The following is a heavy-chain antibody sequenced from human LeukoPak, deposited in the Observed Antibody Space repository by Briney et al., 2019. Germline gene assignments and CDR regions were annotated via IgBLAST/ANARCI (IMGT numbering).Heavy chain of an antibody. CDR2: INPSGGST. D-gene: IGHD6-19*01. J-gene: IGHJ6*03. CDR3: ARTIAVAGTVYYYYYMDV. V-gene: IGHV1-46*01. CDR1: GYTFTSYY. Sequence: AASVKVSCKASGYTFTSYYMHWVRQAPGQGLEWMGIINPSGGSTSYAQKFQGRVTMTRDMSTSTVYMELSSLRSEDTAVYYCARTIAVAGTVYYYYYMDVWGKGTTVTVSS.